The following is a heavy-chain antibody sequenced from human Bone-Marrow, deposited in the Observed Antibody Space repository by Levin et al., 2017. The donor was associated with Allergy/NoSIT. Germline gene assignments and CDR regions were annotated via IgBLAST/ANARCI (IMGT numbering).Heavy chain of an antibody. CDR1: GFTFDDYA. J-gene: IGHJ5*01. V-gene: IGHV3-9*01. Sequence: GGSLRLSCAASGFTFDDYAMYWVRQAPGKGLEWVSGITWNSGKSDYRDSVKGRFTISRDNAKNSLYLQMDRLRAEDTAFYYCVKGGAVVALYNWCDSWGQGTLVTVSS. CDR3: VKGGAVVALYNWCDS. D-gene: IGHD2-15*01. CDR2: ITWNSGKS.